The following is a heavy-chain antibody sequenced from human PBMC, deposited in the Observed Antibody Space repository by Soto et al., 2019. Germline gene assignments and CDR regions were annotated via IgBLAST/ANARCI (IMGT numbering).Heavy chain of an antibody. D-gene: IGHD3-9*01. J-gene: IGHJ6*03. CDR1: GFTFSSYG. CDR2: IWYDGSNK. V-gene: IGHV3-33*01. CDR3: ARGDDYDILTGSLYYYYYMDV. Sequence: PGGSLRLSCAASGFTFSSYGMHRVRQAPGKGLEWVAVIWYDGSNKYYADSVKGRFTISRDNSKNTLYLQMNSLRAEDTAVYYCARGDDYDILTGSLYYYYYMDVWGKGTTVTVSS.